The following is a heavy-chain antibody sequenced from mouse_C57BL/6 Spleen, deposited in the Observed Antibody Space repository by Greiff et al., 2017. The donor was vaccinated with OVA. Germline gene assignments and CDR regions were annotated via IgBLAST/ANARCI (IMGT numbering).Heavy chain of an antibody. CDR3: THMVTTRRYFDY. Sequence: EVKVVESGAELVRPGASVKLSCTASGFNIKDDYMHWVKQRPEQGLEWIGWIDPENGDTEYASKFQGKATITADTSSNTAYLQLSSLTSEDTAVYYCTHMVTTRRYFDYWGQGTTLTVSS. CDR2: IDPENGDT. D-gene: IGHD2-2*01. J-gene: IGHJ2*01. V-gene: IGHV14-4*01. CDR1: GFNIKDDY.